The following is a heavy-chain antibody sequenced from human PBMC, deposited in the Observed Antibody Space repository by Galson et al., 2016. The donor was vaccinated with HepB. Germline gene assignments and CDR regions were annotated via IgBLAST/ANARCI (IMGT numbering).Heavy chain of an antibody. V-gene: IGHV4-34*08. Sequence: LRLSCAASGFTFSNYVMSWVRQAPGKGLEWIGEINNSGNTNYNPSLKSRVTISADTSKNQFSLKLSSVTTADTAVYYCARGPRGYSFGFELGYDGMDVWGQGTAVTVSS. D-gene: IGHD5-18*01. CDR3: ARGPRGYSFGFELGYDGMDV. J-gene: IGHJ6*02. CDR1: GFTFSNYV. CDR2: INNSGNT.